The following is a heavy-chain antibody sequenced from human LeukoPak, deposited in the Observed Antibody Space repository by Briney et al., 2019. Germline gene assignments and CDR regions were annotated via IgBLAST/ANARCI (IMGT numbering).Heavy chain of an antibody. CDR3: ARHEILVTFGDP. CDR1: GGSISSSSYY. J-gene: IGHJ5*02. D-gene: IGHD3-16*01. CDR2: IYYSGST. Sequence: SETLSLTCTVSGGSISSSSYYWGWIRQPPGKGLEWIGSIYYSGSTYYNPSLKSRVTISVDKSKNQFSLKLSSVTAADTAVYYCARHEILVTFGDPWGQGTLVTVSS. V-gene: IGHV4-39*01.